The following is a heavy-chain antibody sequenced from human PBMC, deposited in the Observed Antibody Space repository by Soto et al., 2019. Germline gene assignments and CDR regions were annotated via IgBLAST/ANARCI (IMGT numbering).Heavy chain of an antibody. Sequence: VQLVESGGGLVKPGGSLRVSCVASGFTVHDAYLTWVRQAPGKGLEWVGRIKSNTDGGTTDYAAPVKGRFTISRDDSENTLHLQMSSLRAEDSAVYYCTKSNYYDSENYPQAPFDYWGQGTLVTVSS. CDR2: IKSNTDGGTT. CDR1: GFTVHDAY. CDR3: TKSNYYDSENYPQAPFDY. V-gene: IGHV3-15*07. D-gene: IGHD3-10*01. J-gene: IGHJ4*02.